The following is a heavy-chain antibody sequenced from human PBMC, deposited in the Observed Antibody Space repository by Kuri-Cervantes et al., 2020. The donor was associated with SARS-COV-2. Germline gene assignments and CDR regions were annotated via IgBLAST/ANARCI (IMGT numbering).Heavy chain of an antibody. J-gene: IGHJ4*02. CDR1: GFTFSSYW. Sequence: LSLTCAASGFTFSSYWMHWVRQAPGKGLVWVSRINSDGSSTSYADSVKGRFTISRDNAKNTLYLQMNSLETEDTAVYYCTTIFGVVIGDFFDYWGQGTLVTVSS. CDR3: TTIFGVVIGDFFDY. D-gene: IGHD3-3*01. CDR2: INSDGSST. V-gene: IGHV3-74*01.